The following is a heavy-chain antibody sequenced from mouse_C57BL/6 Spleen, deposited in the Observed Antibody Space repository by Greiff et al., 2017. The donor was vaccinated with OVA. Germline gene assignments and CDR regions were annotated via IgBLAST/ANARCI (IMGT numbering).Heavy chain of an antibody. J-gene: IGHJ2*01. Sequence: QVQLKQSGAELARPGASVKMSCKASGYTFTSYTMHWVKQRPGQGLEWIGYINPSSGYTKYNQKFKDKATLTADKSSSTAYMQMTSLKYEDSAVYDCAARYYDYDDYFDYWGQGTTLTVSS. D-gene: IGHD2-4*01. CDR3: AARYYDYDDYFDY. V-gene: IGHV1-4*01. CDR1: GYTFTSYT. CDR2: INPSSGYT.